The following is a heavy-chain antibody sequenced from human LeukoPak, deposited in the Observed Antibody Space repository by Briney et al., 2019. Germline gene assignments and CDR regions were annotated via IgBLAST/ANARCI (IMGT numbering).Heavy chain of an antibody. CDR3: ARWDGDYEGAEWFDP. CDR1: GFTFSSDW. Sequence: PGGSLRLSCAASGFTFSSDWMSWVRQAPGKGLEWVANIKQDGSEKYYVDSVKGRFTISRDNANNSLYLHMNSLRAEDTAVYYCARWDGDYEGAEWFDPWGQGTLVTVSS. D-gene: IGHD4-17*01. CDR2: IKQDGSEK. J-gene: IGHJ5*02. V-gene: IGHV3-7*01.